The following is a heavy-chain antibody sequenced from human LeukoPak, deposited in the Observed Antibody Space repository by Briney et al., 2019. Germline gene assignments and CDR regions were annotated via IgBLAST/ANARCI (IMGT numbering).Heavy chain of an antibody. CDR2: IKPDGSVG. J-gene: IGHJ4*02. V-gene: IGHV3-7*01. D-gene: IGHD6-13*01. CDR3: TQNLVAAAGDH. Sequence: GGSLRLSCAASGFTFSSYWMTWVRQAPGKGLEWVANIKPDGSVGYYVDSVRGRFIISRDNAGNSLYLQMNSLRVEDTAVYYCTQNLVAAAGDHWGQGTLLIVAS. CDR1: GFTFSSYW.